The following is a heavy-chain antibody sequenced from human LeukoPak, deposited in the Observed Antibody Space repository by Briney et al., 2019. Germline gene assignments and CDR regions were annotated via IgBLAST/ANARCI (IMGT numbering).Heavy chain of an antibody. Sequence: SAKVSCKASGGTFSSYAISWVRQAPGQGLEWMGGIIPIFGTANYAQKFQGRVTITADESTSTAYMELCSLRSEDTAVYYCARKDIVVVPAAILPYYYYGMDVWGQGTTVTVSS. V-gene: IGHV1-69*13. CDR2: IIPIFGTA. CDR1: GGTFSSYA. CDR3: ARKDIVVVPAAILPYYYYGMDV. D-gene: IGHD2-2*02. J-gene: IGHJ6*02.